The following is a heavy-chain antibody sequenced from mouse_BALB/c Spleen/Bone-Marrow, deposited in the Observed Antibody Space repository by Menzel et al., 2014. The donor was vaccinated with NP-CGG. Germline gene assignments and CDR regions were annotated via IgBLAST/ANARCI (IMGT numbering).Heavy chain of an antibody. CDR3: ARYYYGYYFDY. V-gene: IGHV14-3*02. D-gene: IGHD1-2*01. Sequence: EVQRVESGAELVKPGALVKLSCTASGFNIKDTYMHWVKQRPEQGLEWIGRIDPANGNTKYDPKFQGKATITADTSSNTAYLQLSSLTSEDTAVYYCARYYYGYYFDYWGQGTTLTVSS. CDR2: IDPANGNT. CDR1: GFNIKDTY. J-gene: IGHJ2*01.